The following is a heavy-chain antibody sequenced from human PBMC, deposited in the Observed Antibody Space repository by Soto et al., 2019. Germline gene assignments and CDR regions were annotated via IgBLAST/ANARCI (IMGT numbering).Heavy chain of an antibody. CDR1: GGSFSPNY. CDR2: IYYGGTS. J-gene: IGHJ6*02. CDR3: ARQGFGPLHGLVDV. D-gene: IGHD3-10*01. V-gene: IGHV4-59*08. Sequence: SETLSLTCTMSGGSFSPNYWIWIRQPPGKGLEWVGYIYYGGTSSYNPSLQSRVAISLDTSKSQFSLKVTSVTATDTAVYYCARQGFGPLHGLVDVWGQRTTVTVSS.